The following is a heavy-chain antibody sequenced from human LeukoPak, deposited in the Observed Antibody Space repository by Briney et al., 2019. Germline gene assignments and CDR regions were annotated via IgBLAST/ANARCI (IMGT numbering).Heavy chain of an antibody. J-gene: IGHJ4*02. D-gene: IGHD3-10*01. CDR1: GFTFSSYG. Sequence: GGSLRLSCAASGFTFSSYGMHWVRQAPGKGLEWVAVISYDGSNKYYADSVKGRFTISRDNSKNTLYLQMNSLRAEDTAVYYCAKDYNYGFDYWGQGTLLTVSS. CDR3: AKDYNYGFDY. CDR2: ISYDGSNK. V-gene: IGHV3-30*18.